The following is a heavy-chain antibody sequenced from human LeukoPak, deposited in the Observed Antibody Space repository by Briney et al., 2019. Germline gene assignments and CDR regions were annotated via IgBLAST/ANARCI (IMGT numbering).Heavy chain of an antibody. CDR2: MNPKSGKT. V-gene: IGHV1-8*01. D-gene: IGHD5-12*01. CDR1: GYTFTSYD. Sequence: ASVTVSCKASGYTFTSYDINWVGQAPGQGLEWMGWMNPKSGKTGYAQKFQGRVTITRNTSISTAYMELSSLRSEDTAVYYCARGSMVAYSPWGQGTLVTVSS. CDR3: ARGSMVAYSP. J-gene: IGHJ5*02.